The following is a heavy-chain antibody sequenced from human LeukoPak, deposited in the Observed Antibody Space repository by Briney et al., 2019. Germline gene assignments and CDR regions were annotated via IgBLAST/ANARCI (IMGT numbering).Heavy chain of an antibody. J-gene: IGHJ4*02. Sequence: ASVKVSCKASGYTFTSYGISWVRQAPGQGLEWMGWISAYNGNTNYAQKFQGWVTMTRDTSISTAYMELSRLRSDDTAVYYCAREYCTNGVCYFDYWGQGTLVTVSS. CDR1: GYTFTSYG. CDR3: AREYCTNGVCYFDY. CDR2: ISAYNGNT. D-gene: IGHD2-8*01. V-gene: IGHV1-18*01.